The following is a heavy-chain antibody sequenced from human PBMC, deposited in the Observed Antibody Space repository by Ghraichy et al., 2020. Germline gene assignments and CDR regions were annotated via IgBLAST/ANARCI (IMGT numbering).Heavy chain of an antibody. D-gene: IGHD3-3*01. Sequence: GGSLRLSCAASGFTFSSYWMSWVRQAPGKGLEWVANIKQDGSEKYYVDSVKGRFTISRDNAKNSLYLQMNSLRAEDTAVYYCARNYDFWSGYYYYGMDVWGQGTTVTVSS. V-gene: IGHV3-7*01. CDR3: ARNYDFWSGYYYYGMDV. J-gene: IGHJ6*02. CDR2: IKQDGSEK. CDR1: GFTFSSYW.